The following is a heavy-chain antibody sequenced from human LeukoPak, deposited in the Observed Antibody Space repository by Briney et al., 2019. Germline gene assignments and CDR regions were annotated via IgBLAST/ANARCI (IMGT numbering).Heavy chain of an antibody. CDR2: IYYSGNT. V-gene: IGHV4-59*08. Sequence: SETLSLTCTVSGGSISSYYWSWIRQPPGKGLEWIWYIYYSGNTNYNPSLRSRVTISFGTSKNQFSLKLSSVTAADTAVYYCARQSTTDSSYYWGQGTLVTVSS. CDR3: ARQSTTDSSYY. CDR1: GGSISSYY. D-gene: IGHD4-17*01. J-gene: IGHJ4*02.